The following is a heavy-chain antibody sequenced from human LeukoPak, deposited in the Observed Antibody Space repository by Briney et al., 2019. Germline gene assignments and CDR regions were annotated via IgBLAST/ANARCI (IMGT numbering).Heavy chain of an antibody. CDR3: ATTGYCSSTSCPRHSDY. Sequence: ASVNVSCKVSGYTLTELSMHWVRQAPGKGLEWMGGFAPEDGETIYAQKFQGRVTMTEDTSTDTAYMELSSLRSEDTAVYYCATTGYCSSTSCPRHSDYWGQGTLVTVSS. CDR1: GYTLTELS. V-gene: IGHV1-24*01. CDR2: FAPEDGET. D-gene: IGHD2-2*01. J-gene: IGHJ4*02.